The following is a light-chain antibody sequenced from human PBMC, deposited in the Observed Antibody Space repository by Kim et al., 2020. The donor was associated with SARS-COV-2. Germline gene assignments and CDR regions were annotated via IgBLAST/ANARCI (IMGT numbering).Light chain of an antibody. CDR2: GAS. V-gene: IGKV3-20*01. CDR3: QQYGSSPLT. CDR1: QSVSSSY. J-gene: IGKJ4*01. Sequence: EIVLTQSPGTLSLSTGERATLSCRASQSVSSSYLAWYQQKPGQAPRLLIYGASSRATGIPDRFSGSGSGTDFTLTISRLEPEDFAVYYCQQYGSSPLTFGVGTKVDIK.